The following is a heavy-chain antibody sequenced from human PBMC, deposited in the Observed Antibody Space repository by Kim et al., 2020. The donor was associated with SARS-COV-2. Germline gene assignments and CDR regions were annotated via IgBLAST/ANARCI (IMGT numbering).Heavy chain of an antibody. D-gene: IGHD1-7*01. J-gene: IGHJ4*02. Sequence: NYAQKFQGRYTLPADESTSTAYMELSSLRSEDTAVYYCAREGITGTSDYWGQGTLVTVSS. V-gene: IGHV1-69*01. CDR3: AREGITGTSDY.